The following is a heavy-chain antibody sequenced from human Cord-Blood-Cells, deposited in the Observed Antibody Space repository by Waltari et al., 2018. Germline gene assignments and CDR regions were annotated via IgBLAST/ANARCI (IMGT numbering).Heavy chain of an antibody. Sequence: GDSDTRYSPSFQGQVTISADKSISTAYLQWSSLKASDTAMYYCASGGYCSSTSCYTRAAFDYWGQGTLVTVSS. V-gene: IGHV5-51*01. CDR2: GDSDT. CDR3: ASGGYCSSTSCYTRAAFDY. D-gene: IGHD2-2*02. J-gene: IGHJ4*02.